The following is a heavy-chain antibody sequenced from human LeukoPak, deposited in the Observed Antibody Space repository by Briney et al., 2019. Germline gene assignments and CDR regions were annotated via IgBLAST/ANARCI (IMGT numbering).Heavy chain of an antibody. V-gene: IGHV3-21*01. CDR2: ISSSSSYI. Sequence: GGSLRLSCAASGFTFSSYSMNWVRQAPGKGLEWVSSISSSSSYIYYADSVKGRFTISRDNAKNSLYLQMNSLRAEDTAVYYCARAPGCSGGSCYAEYYYYYMDVWGKGTTVTVSS. J-gene: IGHJ6*03. CDR1: GFTFSSYS. CDR3: ARAPGCSGGSCYAEYYYYYMDV. D-gene: IGHD2-15*01.